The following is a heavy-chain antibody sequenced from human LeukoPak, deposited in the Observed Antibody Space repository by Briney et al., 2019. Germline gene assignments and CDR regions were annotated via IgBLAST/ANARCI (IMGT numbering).Heavy chain of an antibody. Sequence: SETLSLTCTVSGASISSSTFYWGWIRQPPGKGLEWIGSVYYNGDTYYNPSLRRRVTISIDTSKNQFSLKVTSVTAADTAVYYCAGRSGSWMSAFDIWGEGTAATVSS. J-gene: IGHJ3*02. D-gene: IGHD3-10*01. V-gene: IGHV4-39*01. CDR1: GASISSSTFY. CDR3: AGRSGSWMSAFDI. CDR2: VYYNGDT.